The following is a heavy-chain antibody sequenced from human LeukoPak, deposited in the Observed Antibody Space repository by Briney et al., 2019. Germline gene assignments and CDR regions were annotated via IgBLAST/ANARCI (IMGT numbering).Heavy chain of an antibody. CDR2: IYQSGST. Sequence: KASETLSLTCTVSGGSISSGGYYWSWLRQPPGKGLEWIGYIYQSGSTYYNPSLKSRVTISLDRSKNQFSLKLSSVTAADTAVYYCARDKSCDYWGQGTLVTVSS. J-gene: IGHJ4*02. V-gene: IGHV4-30-2*01. CDR1: GGSISSGGYY. CDR3: ARDKSCDY. D-gene: IGHD3-10*01.